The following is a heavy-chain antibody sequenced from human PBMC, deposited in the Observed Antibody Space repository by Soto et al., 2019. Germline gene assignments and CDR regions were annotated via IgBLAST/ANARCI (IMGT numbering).Heavy chain of an antibody. J-gene: IGHJ4*02. V-gene: IGHV1-46*01. CDR1: GYTFTSYY. CDR3: TRDGRNSYSSGWYYFDY. D-gene: IGHD6-19*01. CDR2: INPSGGST. Sequence: QVQLVQSGAEVKKPGASVKVSCKASGYTFTSYYMHWVRQAPGQGLEWMGIINPSGGSTSYAQKFQGRVTMTRHTSTITVYMELSSLRSEDTAVYYCTRDGRNSYSSGWYYFDYWGQVTLVTVSS.